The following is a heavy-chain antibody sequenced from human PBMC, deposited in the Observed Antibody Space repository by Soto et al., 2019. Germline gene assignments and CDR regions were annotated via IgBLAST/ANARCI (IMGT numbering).Heavy chain of an antibody. D-gene: IGHD3-9*01. V-gene: IGHV4-59*01. CDR2: LSYTGST. CDR3: ARRYGDAFDI. Sequence: SETLSLTCTVSGGSISNYYWSWIRQPPGRGLEWIGYLSYTGSTNYNPSLKSRVTISVDTSKNQFSLRLSSVTAADTAVYYCARRYGDAFDIWGQGTMVTVSS. CDR1: GGSISNYY. J-gene: IGHJ3*02.